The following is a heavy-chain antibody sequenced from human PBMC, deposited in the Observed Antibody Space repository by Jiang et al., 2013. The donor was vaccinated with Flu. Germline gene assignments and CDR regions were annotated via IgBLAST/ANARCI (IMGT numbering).Heavy chain of an antibody. Sequence: YTFTGDYIHWVRQAPGQGLEWMGWINPLQWWHKLCTEVSGQGHHDQGHVHQHSLHGSEQLRSDDTAVYYCARDVTGDSSGYSYFDFWGQGTLVTVS. V-gene: IGHV1-2*02. D-gene: IGHD3-22*01. CDR1: YTFTGDY. CDR3: ARDVTGDSSGYSYFDF. J-gene: IGHJ4*02. CDR2: INPLQWWH.